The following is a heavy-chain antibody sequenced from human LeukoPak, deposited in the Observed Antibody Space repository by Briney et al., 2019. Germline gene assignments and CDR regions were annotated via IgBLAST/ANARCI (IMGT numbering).Heavy chain of an antibody. CDR3: ASNFIAAAGTWGLDP. CDR2: INPSGGST. J-gene: IGHJ5*02. CDR1: GYTFTSYY. Sequence: GASVKVSCKASGYTFTSYYMHWVRQAPGQGLEWMGIINPSGGSTSYAQKFQGRVTMTRDTSTSTVYMELSSLRSEDTAVYYCASNFIAAAGTWGLDPWGQRTLVTVSS. V-gene: IGHV1-46*03. D-gene: IGHD6-13*01.